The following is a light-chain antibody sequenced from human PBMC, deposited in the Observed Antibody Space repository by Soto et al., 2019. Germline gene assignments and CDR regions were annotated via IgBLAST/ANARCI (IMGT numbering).Light chain of an antibody. CDR3: QQYTDWPRT. Sequence: KVIKQSPATLSVSLGGGVTLSCRASQSVSSNLAWYQQKPGQAPRLLIYGASTRATGIPARFSGSGSGTEFTLTISSLQSEDSAIYYCQQYTDWPRTFGLGTKV. J-gene: IGKJ1*01. CDR2: GAS. V-gene: IGKV3-15*01. CDR1: QSVSSN.